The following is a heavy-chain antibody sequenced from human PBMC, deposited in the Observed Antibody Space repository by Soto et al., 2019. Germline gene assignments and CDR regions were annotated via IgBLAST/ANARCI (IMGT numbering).Heavy chain of an antibody. CDR3: ARGLVVVSAAYWYFDL. J-gene: IGHJ2*01. Sequence: QVQLVQSGAEVKKPGASVKVSCKASGYTFTSYDINWVRQAAGQGLEWIGWMNPNSGKAVYAQKFLGRVTMAGNTSISTAYMELSSLRSDDTAVYFCARGLVVVSAAYWYFDLWGRGTLVTVSS. D-gene: IGHD2-15*01. CDR1: GYTFTSYD. CDR2: MNPNSGKA. V-gene: IGHV1-8*01.